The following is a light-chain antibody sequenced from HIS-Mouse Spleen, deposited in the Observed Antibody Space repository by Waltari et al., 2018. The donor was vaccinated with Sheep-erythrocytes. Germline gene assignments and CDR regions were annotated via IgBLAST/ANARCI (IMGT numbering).Light chain of an antibody. V-gene: IGKV1-33*01. CDR1: QEISNY. CDR2: DAS. J-gene: IGKJ4*01. CDR3: QQYDNLPLT. Sequence: QMTQSPSSLSASVRVSVPITCQASQEISNYLNLNQRKPGKATKPLIYDASNLETGVPSRFSGSGDETDVTYTISSLQPEDIATYYCQQYDNLPLTFGGGTKVEIK.